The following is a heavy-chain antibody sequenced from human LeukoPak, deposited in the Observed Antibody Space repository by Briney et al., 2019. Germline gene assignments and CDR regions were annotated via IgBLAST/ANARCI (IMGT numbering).Heavy chain of an antibody. V-gene: IGHV3-53*01. J-gene: IGHJ4*02. CDR3: ARVVVGLTYYFDC. CDR1: GLTVSSNY. D-gene: IGHD1-26*01. Sequence: GGSLRLSCTASGLTVSSNYMTWVRQAPGKGLEWVSLIYSGGDTYYADSVKGRFTISRDNSKNTLYLQMNSLRAEDTAVYYCARVVVGLTYYFDCWGQGTPVTVSS. CDR2: IYSGGDT.